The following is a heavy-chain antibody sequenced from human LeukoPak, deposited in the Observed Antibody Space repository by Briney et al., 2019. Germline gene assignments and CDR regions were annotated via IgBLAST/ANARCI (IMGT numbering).Heavy chain of an antibody. J-gene: IGHJ4*02. V-gene: IGHV4-59*12. CDR2: IYYSGST. CDR3: ARDAFASGSYNPFDN. D-gene: IGHD3-10*01. Sequence: SETLSLTCTVSGGSISSYYWSWIRQPPGKGLEWIGYIYYSGSTNYNPSLKSRVTISVDTSKNQFSLKLSSVTAADTAVYYCARDAFASGSYNPFDNWGQGTLVTVSS. CDR1: GGSISSYY.